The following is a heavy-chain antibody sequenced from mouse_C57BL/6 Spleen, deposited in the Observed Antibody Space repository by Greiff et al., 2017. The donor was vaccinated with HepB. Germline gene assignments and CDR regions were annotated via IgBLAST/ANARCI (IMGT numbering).Heavy chain of an antibody. CDR2: ISNGGGST. D-gene: IGHD2-5*01. CDR1: GFTFSDYY. V-gene: IGHV5-12*01. CDR3: ARPYSNYAFDV. Sequence: EVQGVESGGGLVQPGGSLKLSCAASGFTFSDYYMYWVRQTPEKRLEWVAYISNGGGSTYYPDTVKGRFTISRDNAKNTLYLQMSRLKSEDTAMYYCARPYSNYAFDVWGTGTTVTVSS. J-gene: IGHJ1*03.